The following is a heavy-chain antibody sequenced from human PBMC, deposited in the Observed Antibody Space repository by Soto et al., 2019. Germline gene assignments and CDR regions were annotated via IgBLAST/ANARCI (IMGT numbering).Heavy chain of an antibody. D-gene: IGHD6-19*01. Sequence: QLQLQESGSGLVKPSQTLSLTCAVSGGSISSGGYSWSWIRQPPGKGLEWIGYIYHSGSTYYNPSLKSQLTMSVDRPKTLFSLRRGSVPAADWAVYYWARAGGLGAVPADSWGQGTLATVSS. CDR1: GGSISSGGYS. CDR2: IYHSGST. V-gene: IGHV4-30-2*01. J-gene: IGHJ4*02. CDR3: ARAGGLGAVPADS.